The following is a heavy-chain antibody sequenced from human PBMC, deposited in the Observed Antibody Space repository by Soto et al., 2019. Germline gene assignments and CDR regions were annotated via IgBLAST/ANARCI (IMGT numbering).Heavy chain of an antibody. CDR2: ISTTSFTI. D-gene: IGHD2-15*01. CDR1: CFSFSTYN. J-gene: IGHJ5*01. V-gene: IGHV3-48*02. Sequence: GGSLRLFCAASCFSFSTYNMDWVRQAPGKGPEWIAYISTTSFTIYYAESVKGRFTISRDNDRNSLYLEMNSLRDEDTAVYYCARDRCYDGTCYSASDSWGQGTLVTVSS. CDR3: ARDRCYDGTCYSASDS.